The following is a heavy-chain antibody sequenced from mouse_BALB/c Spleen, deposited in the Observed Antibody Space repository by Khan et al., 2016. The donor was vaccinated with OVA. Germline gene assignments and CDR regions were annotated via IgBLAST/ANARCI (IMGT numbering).Heavy chain of an antibody. V-gene: IGHV3-2*02. CDR3: ARGNYYGYAMDS. D-gene: IGHD1-1*01. CDR1: GYSITSNYA. J-gene: IGHJ4*01. Sequence: EVQLQESGPGLVKPSQSLSLTCTVTGYSITSNYAWNWIRQFPGNKLEWMGYISYSGSTNYNPSLKSRISITRDTSKNQFFLQLNSVTTEDTATYYCARGNYYGYAMDSGVKEPQSPSPQ. CDR2: ISYSGST.